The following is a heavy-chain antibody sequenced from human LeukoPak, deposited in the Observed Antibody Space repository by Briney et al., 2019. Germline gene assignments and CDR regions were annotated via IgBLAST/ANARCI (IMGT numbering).Heavy chain of an antibody. CDR2: IRYDGSNK. V-gene: IGHV3-30*02. J-gene: IGHJ4*02. CDR1: GFTLSSYG. Sequence: GGPLRLSCAASGFTLSSYGMHWVRQGPGQGLEGVAFIRYDGSNKYYADSVKGRFTISRDNSKNTLYLQMNSLRAEDTAVYYCAKDQGDSSGYYYEGFDYWGQGTLVTVSS. D-gene: IGHD3-22*01. CDR3: AKDQGDSSGYYYEGFDY.